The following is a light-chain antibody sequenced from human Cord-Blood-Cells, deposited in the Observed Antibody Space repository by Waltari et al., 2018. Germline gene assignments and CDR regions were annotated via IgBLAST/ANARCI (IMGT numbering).Light chain of an antibody. Sequence: SALTLPAHVVGSPGQSITIPCTVTTRNVRCYHNLHWYHQHPGNAPKLMIYDDSNRPSGVANRFSGAKSGNTASLTISGLQDEDEADYYCSSYTSSSTWVFGGGTKLTVL. CDR1: TRNVRCYHN. J-gene: IGLJ3*02. CDR3: SSYTSSSTWV. CDR2: DDS. V-gene: IGLV2-14*03.